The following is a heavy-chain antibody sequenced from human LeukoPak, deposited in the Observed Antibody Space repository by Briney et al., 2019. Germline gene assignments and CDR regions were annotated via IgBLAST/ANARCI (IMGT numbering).Heavy chain of an antibody. CDR2: IYYSGST. Sequence: SGALSLTCTVCGGSISSYYWSWIRQPPGKGLEGIGYIYYSGSTNYKPSLKSRVTISVDTSKNLFSLKLSSVTAADTAVYYCASAIVVVPYYYYMDVWGKGTTVTVSS. CDR1: GGSISSYY. D-gene: IGHD2-2*01. CDR3: ASAIVVVPYYYYMDV. J-gene: IGHJ6*03. V-gene: IGHV4-59*01.